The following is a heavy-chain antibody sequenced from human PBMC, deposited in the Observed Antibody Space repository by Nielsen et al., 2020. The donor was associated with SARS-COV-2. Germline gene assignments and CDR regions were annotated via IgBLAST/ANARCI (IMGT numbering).Heavy chain of an antibody. CDR3: TIQGLGAAAIVY. Sequence: ASVKVSCKASGYTFSTYGIGWVRQAPGQGLEWMGWISAYNGNTNYAQKLQGRVTMTTDTSTSTAYMELRSLRSDDTAVYYCTIQGLGAAAIVYWGQGTLVTVSS. D-gene: IGHD2-2*01. J-gene: IGHJ4*02. CDR1: GYTFSTYG. CDR2: ISAYNGNT. V-gene: IGHV1-18*01.